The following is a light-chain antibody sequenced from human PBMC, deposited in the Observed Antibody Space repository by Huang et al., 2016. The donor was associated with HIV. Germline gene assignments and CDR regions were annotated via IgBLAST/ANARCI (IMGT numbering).Light chain of an antibody. V-gene: IGKV3-15*01. J-gene: IGKJ4*01. CDR3: QQYDDWPLT. Sequence: EILMTQSPATLSVAPGERATLACRASQRVNNNLAWYQNKLGQAPRLRSYCVSTRASGVSVRFSGSGSGTDFTITISGLQSEDFALYFCQQYDDWPLTFGGGTQVEIK. CDR1: QRVNNN. CDR2: CVS.